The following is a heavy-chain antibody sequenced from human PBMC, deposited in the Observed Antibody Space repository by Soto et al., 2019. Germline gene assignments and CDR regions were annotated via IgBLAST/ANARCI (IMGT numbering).Heavy chain of an antibody. V-gene: IGHV5-51*01. CDR2: IDPSDSDT. Sequence: GESLKISCKGSGYSFTKYWISWVRQMPGKGLEWMGRIDPSDSDTRYSPSFQGQVTISADKSISTAYLQWSSLKASDTAMYYCARHYYYGMEVWGQGTTVTVSS. CDR3: ARHYYYGMEV. J-gene: IGHJ6*02. CDR1: GYSFTKYW.